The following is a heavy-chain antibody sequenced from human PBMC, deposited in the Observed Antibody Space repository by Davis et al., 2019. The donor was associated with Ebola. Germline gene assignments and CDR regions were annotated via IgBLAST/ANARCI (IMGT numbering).Heavy chain of an antibody. Sequence: MPSETLSLTCAVYGGSFSGYYWSWIRQPPGKGLEWIGSIYYSGSTNYNPSLKSRVTISVDTSKNQFSLKLSSVTAADTAVYYCARLGFGEEDDYWGQGTLVTVSS. CDR1: GGSFSGYY. V-gene: IGHV4-34*01. D-gene: IGHD3-10*01. J-gene: IGHJ4*02. CDR3: ARLGFGEEDDY. CDR2: IYYSGST.